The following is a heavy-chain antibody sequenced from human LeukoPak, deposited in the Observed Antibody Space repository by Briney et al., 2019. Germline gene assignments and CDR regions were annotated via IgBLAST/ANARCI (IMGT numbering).Heavy chain of an antibody. D-gene: IGHD4-17*01. CDR1: GFTFSSYA. V-gene: IGHV3-23*01. CDR2: ISGSGGGT. CDR3: AKEGPTDYGDYQPFGN. Sequence: GGSLRLSCAASGFTFSSYAMSWVRQAPGKGLEWVSAISGSGGGTYYADSVKGRFTISRDNSKNTLYLQMNSLRAGDTAVYYCAKEGPTDYGDYQPFGNWGQGTLVTVSS. J-gene: IGHJ4*02.